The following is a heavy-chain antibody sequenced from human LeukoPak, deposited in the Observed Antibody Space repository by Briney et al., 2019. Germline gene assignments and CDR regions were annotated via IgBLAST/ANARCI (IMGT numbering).Heavy chain of an antibody. V-gene: IGHV3-30*03. CDR2: ISYDGSIK. CDR1: GFTFSSYG. D-gene: IGHD2-2*01. Sequence: GGSLRLSCAASGFTFSSYGMHWVRQAPGKGLEWVAVISYDGSIKYYADSVKGRFTISRDNSKNTLYLQMNSLRAEDTAVYYCAREVPASDYWGQGTLVTVSS. CDR3: AREVPASDY. J-gene: IGHJ4*02.